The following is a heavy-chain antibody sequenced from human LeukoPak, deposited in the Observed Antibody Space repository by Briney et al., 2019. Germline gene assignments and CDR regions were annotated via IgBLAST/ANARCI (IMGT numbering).Heavy chain of an antibody. Sequence: MTSETLSLTCTVSGASISTSLYFWAWIRQSPEKGLEWIGSKDYSGSINYNPSLKSRVTIYVDTSKNQFSLELSSVTATDTAVYYCARQTVADIGTYWRRGGPIAPRGYFDYWGQGTLVTVSS. CDR2: KDYSGSI. V-gene: IGHV4-39*01. CDR3: ARQTVADIGTYWRRGGPIAPRGYFDY. D-gene: IGHD1-26*01. J-gene: IGHJ4*02. CDR1: GASISTSLYF.